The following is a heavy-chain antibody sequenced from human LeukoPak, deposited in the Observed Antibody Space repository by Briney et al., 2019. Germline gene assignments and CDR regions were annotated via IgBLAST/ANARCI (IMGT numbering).Heavy chain of an antibody. J-gene: IGHJ3*02. CDR1: GGSISSSSYY. V-gene: IGHV4-30-4*08. D-gene: IGHD4-11*01. CDR2: IYYSGST. CDR3: ARGRLPYAFDI. Sequence: SETLSLTCTVSGGSISSSSYYWGWIRQPPGKGLEWIGYIYYSGSTYYNPSLKSRVTISVDTSKNQFSLKLSSVTAADTAVYYCARGRLPYAFDIWGQGTMVTVSS.